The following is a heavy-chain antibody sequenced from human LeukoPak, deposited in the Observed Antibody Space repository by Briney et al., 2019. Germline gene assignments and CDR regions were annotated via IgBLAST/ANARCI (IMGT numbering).Heavy chain of an antibody. D-gene: IGHD3-22*01. V-gene: IGHV4-4*07. Sequence: SETLSHTCTVSGGSISSDYWSWIRQPAGKGLEWIGRIYTSGSTDYNPSLKSRVTMSADTSKNKFSLKVTSVTAADTAIYYCARGYYDSSGYYTEFANWGQGTLVTVSS. CDR1: GGSISSDY. CDR3: ARGYYDSSGYYTEFAN. J-gene: IGHJ4*02. CDR2: IYTSGST.